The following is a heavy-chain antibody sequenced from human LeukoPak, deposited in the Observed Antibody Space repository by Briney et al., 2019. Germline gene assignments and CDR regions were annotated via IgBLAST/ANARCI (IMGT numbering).Heavy chain of an antibody. V-gene: IGHV3-33*01. J-gene: IGHJ4*02. CDR2: IWFDGKTY. D-gene: IGHD2-8*02. CDR1: GFTFSRYA. Sequence: GGSLRLSCAASGFTFSRYALHWVRQAPGKGLEWVAVIWFDGKTYNYADSVEGRFTISRDNAKNSLYLQMNSLRAEDTAVYYCARVSTGGLDYWGQGTLVTVSS. CDR3: ARVSTGGLDY.